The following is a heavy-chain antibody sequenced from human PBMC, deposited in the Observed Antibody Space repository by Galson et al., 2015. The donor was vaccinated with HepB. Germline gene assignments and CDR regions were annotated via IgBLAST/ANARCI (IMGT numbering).Heavy chain of an antibody. V-gene: IGHV3-23*01. CDR2: TTGRRNDT. CDR3: EKDAIIYGDNPWYLDN. Sequence: SLRLSCAASGFRFSNYALSWVRQAPGKGLELVATTTGRRNDTLYADSVKGRFTVSRDNAKNMVFLHMNSLTVADMAMYYFEKDAIIYGDNPWYLDNWDHGSLVSVSS. J-gene: IGHJ4*01. D-gene: IGHD4-17*01. CDR1: GFRFSNYA.